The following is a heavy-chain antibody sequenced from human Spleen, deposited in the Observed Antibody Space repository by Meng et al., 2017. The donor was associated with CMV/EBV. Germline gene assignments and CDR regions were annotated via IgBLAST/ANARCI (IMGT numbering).Heavy chain of an antibody. Sequence: DPISSGDFFWTWLRQSPGKGLEWIEYIYSTGRSYYNPSLKSRLTLSIDTSKNHFSLRLSSVTAADTALYFCARGDSHVAVRGTWFDPWGQGTLVTVSS. D-gene: IGHD2-21*02. V-gene: IGHV4-30-4*08. CDR3: ARGDSHVAVRGTWFDP. CDR2: IYSTGRS. J-gene: IGHJ5*02. CDR1: DPISSGDFF.